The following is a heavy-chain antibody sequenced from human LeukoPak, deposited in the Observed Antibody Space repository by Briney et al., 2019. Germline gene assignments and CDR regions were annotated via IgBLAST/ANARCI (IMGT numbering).Heavy chain of an antibody. CDR2: ISSDGGKK. J-gene: IGHJ4*02. CDR3: AKRYTYYFDY. CDR1: GFTLSSHG. D-gene: IGHD1-1*01. Sequence: GGSLRLSCVVSGFTLSSHGMHWVRQAPGKGLEWVAVISSDGGKKSYADSVKGRFTISRDNSKNTLYLQMDSLRAEDTALYYCAKRYTYYFDYWGQGILVTVSS. V-gene: IGHV3-30*18.